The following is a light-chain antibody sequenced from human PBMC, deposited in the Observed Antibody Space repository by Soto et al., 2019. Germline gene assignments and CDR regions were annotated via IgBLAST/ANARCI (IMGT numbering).Light chain of an antibody. V-gene: IGKV3-11*01. CDR3: QQRSNWPPVT. CDR2: DAS. Sequence: EIVLTQSPATLSLSPGERATLSCRASQSVSSYLAWYQQKPGQAPRLLIYDASNRATGIPARFSGSGSGTDCTLTSSGLAPEDFAIYYCQQRSNWPPVTFGGGTKVEIK. J-gene: IGKJ4*01. CDR1: QSVSSY.